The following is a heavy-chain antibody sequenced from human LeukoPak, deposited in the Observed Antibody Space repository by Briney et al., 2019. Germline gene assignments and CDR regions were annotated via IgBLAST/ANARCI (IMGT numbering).Heavy chain of an antibody. CDR3: ARDPGSGYYSYFDY. Sequence: GGSLRLSCAASGFTLSSYAMHWVRQAPGKGLEWVAVISYDGSNKYYADSVKGRFTISRDNSKNTLYLQMNSLRAEDTAVYYCARDPGSGYYSYFDYWGQGTLVTVSS. D-gene: IGHD3-22*01. J-gene: IGHJ4*02. CDR2: ISYDGSNK. V-gene: IGHV3-30-3*01. CDR1: GFTLSSYA.